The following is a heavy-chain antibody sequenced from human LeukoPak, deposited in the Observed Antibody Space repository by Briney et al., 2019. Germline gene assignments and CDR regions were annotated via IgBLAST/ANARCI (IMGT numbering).Heavy chain of an antibody. CDR1: GFTFSSYA. Sequence: GESLRLSCAASGFTFSSYAMSWVRQAPGKGLEWVSAISGSGGSTYYADSVKGRFTISRDNSKNTLYLQMNSLRAEDTAVYYCAKDGYDSSGYYSRYFDYWGQGTLVTVSS. CDR2: ISGSGGST. J-gene: IGHJ4*02. D-gene: IGHD3-22*01. CDR3: AKDGYDSSGYYSRYFDY. V-gene: IGHV3-23*01.